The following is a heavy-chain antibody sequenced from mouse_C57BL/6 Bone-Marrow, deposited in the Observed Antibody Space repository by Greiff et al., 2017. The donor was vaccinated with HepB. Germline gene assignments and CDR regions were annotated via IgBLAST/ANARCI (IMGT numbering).Heavy chain of an antibody. D-gene: IGHD1-1*01. V-gene: IGHV1-63*01. Sequence: QVQLKQSGAELVRPGTSVKMSCKASGYTFTNYWIGWAKQRPGHGLEWIGDIYPGGGYTNYNEKFKGKATLTADKSSSTAYMQVSSLTSEDSAIYYCARYDYYGSRDWYFDVWGTGTTVTVSS. CDR1: GYTFTNYW. CDR3: ARYDYYGSRDWYFDV. CDR2: IYPGGGYT. J-gene: IGHJ1*03.